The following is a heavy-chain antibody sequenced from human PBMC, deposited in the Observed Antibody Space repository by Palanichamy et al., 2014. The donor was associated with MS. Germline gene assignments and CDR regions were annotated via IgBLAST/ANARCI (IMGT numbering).Heavy chain of an antibody. J-gene: IGHJ4*02. CDR1: GFTFSSYW. D-gene: IGHD1-26*01. V-gene: IGHV3-74*01. CDR3: VRGGSYYPDY. CDR2: ISSTGSST. Sequence: EVQLVEAGGGLVQPGGSLRLSCAASGFTFSSYWMHWVRQVPGKGLVWVSRISSTGSSTSYADSVKGRFTVSRDNAKNTLYLQMNSLRVEDTAVYYCVRGGSYYPDYWGQGTLVTVSS.